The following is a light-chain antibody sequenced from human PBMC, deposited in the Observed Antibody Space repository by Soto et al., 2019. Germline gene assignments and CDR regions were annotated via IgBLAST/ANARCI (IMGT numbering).Light chain of an antibody. J-gene: IGKJ4*01. Sequence: IQLTQSPSSLSASVGDRVTITCRASQGISSYLAWYQQKPGKAPKLLIYAASTLQSGVPSRFSGSGSGTDFTLTISSLQHEDFATYYCQQLNSYPPDFGGGTKVDIK. V-gene: IGKV1-9*01. CDR3: QQLNSYPPD. CDR2: AAS. CDR1: QGISSY.